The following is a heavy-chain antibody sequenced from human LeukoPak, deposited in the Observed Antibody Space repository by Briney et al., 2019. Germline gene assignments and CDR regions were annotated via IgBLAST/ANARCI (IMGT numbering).Heavy chain of an antibody. CDR3: ARVGYCSSTSCYMSYYFDY. J-gene: IGHJ4*02. V-gene: IGHV3-23*01. Sequence: GWSLRLSCAASGFTFSSCAMGWVRQAPGKELEWVSAISGSGVSTYYADSVKGRFTISRDNSKNTLYLQMNSLRAEDTAVYYCARVGYCSSTSCYMSYYFDYWGQGTLVTVSS. CDR2: ISGSGVST. D-gene: IGHD2-2*02. CDR1: GFTFSSCA.